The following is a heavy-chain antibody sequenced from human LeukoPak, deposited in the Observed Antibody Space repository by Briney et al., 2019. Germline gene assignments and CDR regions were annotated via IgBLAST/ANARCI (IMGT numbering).Heavy chain of an antibody. Sequence: GGSLRLSCAATGFTFNTYYIHWVRQAPGKGLVWVSRVNTDGSSSNYADSVKGRFTISRDNAKNTVYLQMNSLRAEDTAVYYCARVRWGGLYYFDYWGQGTLVTVSS. V-gene: IGHV3-74*01. D-gene: IGHD3-16*01. CDR3: ARVRWGGLYYFDY. CDR2: VNTDGSSS. CDR1: GFTFNTYY. J-gene: IGHJ4*02.